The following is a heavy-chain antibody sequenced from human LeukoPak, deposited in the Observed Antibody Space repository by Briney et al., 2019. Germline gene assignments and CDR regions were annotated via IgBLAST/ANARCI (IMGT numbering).Heavy chain of an antibody. J-gene: IGHJ4*02. CDR1: ASTFDDYG. V-gene: IGHV3-20*04. Sequence: GGSLRLSCAPSASTFDDYGMSWVRQAPGKGLEWVSGINWNGGSTGYADSVKGRFTISRDNAKNSLYLQMNSLRAEDTALYYCARDRQWLDYYFDYWGQGTLVTVSS. CDR2: INWNGGST. D-gene: IGHD6-19*01. CDR3: ARDRQWLDYYFDY.